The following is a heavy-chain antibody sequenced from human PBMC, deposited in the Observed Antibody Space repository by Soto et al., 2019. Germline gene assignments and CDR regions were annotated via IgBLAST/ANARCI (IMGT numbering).Heavy chain of an antibody. Sequence: AASVKVSCKASGCTFSSCAISWVRQAPGQGLEWMGGIIPIFGTANYAQKFQGRVTITADASTSTAYMELSSLRSEDTAVYYCARVSVSGSIPASDYYYYYGMDVWGQGTTVTVSS. D-gene: IGHD1-26*01. V-gene: IGHV1-69*13. CDR3: ARVSVSGSIPASDYYYYYGMDV. CDR1: GCTFSSCA. CDR2: IIPIFGTA. J-gene: IGHJ6*02.